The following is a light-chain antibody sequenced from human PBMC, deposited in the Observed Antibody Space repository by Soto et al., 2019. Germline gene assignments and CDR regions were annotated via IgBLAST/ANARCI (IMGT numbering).Light chain of an antibody. V-gene: IGLV2-8*01. CDR2: DVN. Sequence: QSALTQPPSASGSPGQSVTISCTGASSDIGGSNYVSWYQQHPGKAPKLMIYDVNMRPSGVPNRFSGSKSGNTASLTVSGLQAEDEADYYCSSYAGSSNFFVFGTGTKLTVL. J-gene: IGLJ1*01. CDR1: SSDIGGSNY. CDR3: SSYAGSSNFFV.